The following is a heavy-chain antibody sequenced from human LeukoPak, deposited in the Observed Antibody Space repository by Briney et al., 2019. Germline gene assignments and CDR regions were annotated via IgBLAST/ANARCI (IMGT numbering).Heavy chain of an antibody. CDR2: ISKDGNDK. Sequence: GGSLRLSCAASGFTFRTYAMHWVRQPPGKGLEWVAVISKDGNDKYYADSVKGRCTISRDNSKNTLYLQMNSLRVEDTAVYYCARATSRRSFDYWGQGTLVTVSS. J-gene: IGHJ4*02. D-gene: IGHD1-26*01. CDR1: GFTFRTYA. CDR3: ARATSRRSFDY. V-gene: IGHV3-30*14.